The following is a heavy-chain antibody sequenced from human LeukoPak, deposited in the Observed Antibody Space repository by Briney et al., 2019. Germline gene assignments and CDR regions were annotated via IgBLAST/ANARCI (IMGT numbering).Heavy chain of an antibody. CDR2: ISSSSSYI. D-gene: IGHD4-11*01. V-gene: IGHV3-21*01. Sequence: PGGSLRLSCAASGFTFSSYSMNWVRQAPGKGLEWVSSISSSSSYIYYADSVKGRFTISRDNAKNSLYLQMNSLRAEDTAVYYCARAHPGDYSDFQFDYWGQGTLVTVSS. CDR3: ARAHPGDYSDFQFDY. J-gene: IGHJ4*02. CDR1: GFTFSSYS.